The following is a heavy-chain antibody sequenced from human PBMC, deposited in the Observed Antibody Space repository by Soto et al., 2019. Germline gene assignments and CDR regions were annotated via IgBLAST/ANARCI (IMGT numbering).Heavy chain of an antibody. V-gene: IGHV3-7*01. CDR1: GFTFSRYW. Sequence: GSLRLSSAASGFTFSRYWMNWVRQAPGKGEEWVANIKQDGTEKNYVDSVKGRFTISRDNARKSLDLQMDSLRDKDSAVYFSARGVTPMITAMDSFDIWGQGTMVTVSS. CDR3: ARGVTPMITAMDSFDI. CDR2: IKQDGTEK. J-gene: IGHJ3*02. D-gene: IGHD3-16*01.